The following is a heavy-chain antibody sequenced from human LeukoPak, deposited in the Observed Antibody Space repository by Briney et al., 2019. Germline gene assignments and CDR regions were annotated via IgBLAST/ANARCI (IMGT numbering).Heavy chain of an antibody. V-gene: IGHV3-48*04. CDR1: GFTFSSYS. Sequence: GGSLRLSCAASGFTFSSYSMNWVRQAPGKGLEWVSYISSSSSTIYYADSVKGRFTISRDNAKNSLYLQMNSLRAEDTAVYYCATLGSITIFGVVIRGGNYYFDYWGQGTLVTVSS. CDR3: ATLGSITIFGVVIRGGNYYFDY. CDR2: ISSSSSTI. J-gene: IGHJ4*02. D-gene: IGHD3-3*01.